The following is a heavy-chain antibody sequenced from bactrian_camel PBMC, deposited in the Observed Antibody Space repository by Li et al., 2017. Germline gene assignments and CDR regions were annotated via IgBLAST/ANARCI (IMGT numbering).Heavy chain of an antibody. CDR1: RYTTSYYC. J-gene: IGHJ4*01. CDR2: IAQDGST. Sequence: HVQLVESGGGSVQSGGSLRLSCAASRYTTSYYCMGWFRQAPGKEREGVASIAQDGSTIVADFVKGRFTISRDNDQNTVYLQMNNLKPEDTAMYYCAADARWSRPFITTKPSRYWGQGTQVTVS. D-gene: IGHD2*01. CDR3: AADARWSRPFITTKPSRY. V-gene: IGHV3S53*01.